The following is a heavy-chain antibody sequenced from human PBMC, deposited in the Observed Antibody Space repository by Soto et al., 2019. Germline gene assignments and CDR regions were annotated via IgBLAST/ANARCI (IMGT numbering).Heavy chain of an antibody. V-gene: IGHV1-18*01. J-gene: IGHJ3*02. CDR1: GYTFTSYG. CDR3: ARGLGSYDYVWGSYRPSAFDI. Sequence: GASVKVSCKASGYTFTSYGISWVRQAPGQGLEWMGWISAYSGNTNYAQKIQGRVTMTTNTSTSTAYMELSSLRSEDTAVYYCARGLGSYDYVWGSYRPSAFDIWGQGTMVTVSS. D-gene: IGHD3-16*02. CDR2: ISAYSGNT.